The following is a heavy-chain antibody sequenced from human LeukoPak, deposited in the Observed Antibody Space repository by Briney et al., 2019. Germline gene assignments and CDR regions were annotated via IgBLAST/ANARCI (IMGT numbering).Heavy chain of an antibody. CDR2: ISGSGGST. CDR3: ARGWNDYVWGSYRLYYFDY. D-gene: IGHD3-16*02. J-gene: IGHJ4*02. V-gene: IGHV3-23*01. CDR1: GFTFSSYA. Sequence: GGSLRLSCAASGFTFSSYAMTWVRQAPGKGLEWVSTISGSGGSTYYADSVKGRFTISRDNAKNSLYLQMNSLRAEDTAVYYCARGWNDYVWGSYRLYYFDYWGQGTLVTVSS.